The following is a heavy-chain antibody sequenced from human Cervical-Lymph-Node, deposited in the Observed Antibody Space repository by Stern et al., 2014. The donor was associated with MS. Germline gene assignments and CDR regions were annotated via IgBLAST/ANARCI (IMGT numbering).Heavy chain of an antibody. CDR3: ARDQRGITIFGVVTDYYYLGMDV. CDR1: GYIFTGYY. D-gene: IGHD3-3*01. J-gene: IGHJ6*02. Sequence: VQLEESGAEVKKPGASVKVSCKTSGYIFTGYYIHWVRQAPGQGLEWMAWINPNTGGTKYAQKVQGRLTMCRDSSISTAYVELSSLTSDDTAVYYCARDQRGITIFGVVTDYYYLGMDVWGQGTTVTVSS. CDR2: INPNTGGT. V-gene: IGHV1-2*02.